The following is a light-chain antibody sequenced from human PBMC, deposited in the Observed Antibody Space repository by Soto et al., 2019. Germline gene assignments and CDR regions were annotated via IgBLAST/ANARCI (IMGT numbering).Light chain of an antibody. Sequence: DIQMTQSPSSLSASVGDRVTITCRARQSISSYLNWYQQKPGKAPKLLIYAASSLQSGAPSRFSGSGSGTDFNLSISSLQPEDFATLYCQQSYSTPWTFGQGTKVEIK. V-gene: IGKV1-39*01. CDR3: QQSYSTPWT. J-gene: IGKJ1*01. CDR1: QSISSY. CDR2: AAS.